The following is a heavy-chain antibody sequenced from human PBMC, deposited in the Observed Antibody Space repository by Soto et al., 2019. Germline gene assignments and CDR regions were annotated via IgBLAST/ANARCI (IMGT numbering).Heavy chain of an antibody. J-gene: IGHJ4*02. CDR1: GYTFTGYY. Sequence: ASVKVSCKASGYTFTGYYIYWVRQAPGQGLEFMGAINSGGGNTDYAQKFQGRVTVTRDTSTSTVYMELTSLRFDDTAVYYCAGGNCAGDCYFDYWGQGTLVTV. D-gene: IGHD2-21*02. V-gene: IGHV1-46*01. CDR2: INSGGGNT. CDR3: AGGNCAGDCYFDY.